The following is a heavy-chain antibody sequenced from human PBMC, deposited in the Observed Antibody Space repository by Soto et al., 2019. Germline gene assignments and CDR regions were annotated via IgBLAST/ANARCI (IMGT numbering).Heavy chain of an antibody. CDR3: AKEASDDAFDI. D-gene: IGHD3-10*01. V-gene: IGHV3-9*01. Sequence: GGSLRLSCAASGFTFDDYAMHWVRQAPGKGLEWVSGISWNSGSIGYADSVKGRFTISRDNAKNSLYLQMNSLRAEDTALYNCAKEASDDAFDIWGQGTMVTVSS. J-gene: IGHJ3*02. CDR1: GFTFDDYA. CDR2: ISWNSGSI.